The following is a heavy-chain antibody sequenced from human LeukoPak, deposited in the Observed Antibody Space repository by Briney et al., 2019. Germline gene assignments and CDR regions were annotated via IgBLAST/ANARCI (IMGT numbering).Heavy chain of an antibody. CDR3: ARVSGLAAAGYPFDY. J-gene: IGHJ4*02. CDR2: ISSSSSYI. V-gene: IGHV3-21*01. Sequence: AGGSLRLSCAASGFTFSGYSMNWVRQAPGKGLEWVSSISSSSSYIYYADSVKGRFTISRDNAKNSLYLQMNSLRAEDTAVYYCARVSGLAAAGYPFDYWGQGTLVTVSS. CDR1: GFTFSGYS. D-gene: IGHD6-13*01.